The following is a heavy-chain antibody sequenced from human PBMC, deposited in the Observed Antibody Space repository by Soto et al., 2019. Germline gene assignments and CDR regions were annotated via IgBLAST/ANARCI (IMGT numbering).Heavy chain of an antibody. V-gene: IGHV3-11*01. Sequence: GSLRLSCAASGFTFSDYYMSWIRQAPGKGLEWVSYISSSGSTIYYADSVKGRFTISRDNAKNSLYLQMNSLRAEDTAVYYCARDPSIFGVVKYYGMDVWGQGTTVTVSS. D-gene: IGHD3-3*01. CDR3: ARDPSIFGVVKYYGMDV. J-gene: IGHJ6*02. CDR2: ISSSGSTI. CDR1: GFTFSDYY.